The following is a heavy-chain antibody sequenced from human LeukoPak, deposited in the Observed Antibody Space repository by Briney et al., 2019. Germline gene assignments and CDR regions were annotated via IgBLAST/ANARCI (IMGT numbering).Heavy chain of an antibody. CDR3: AREVVTMVRGVGGPFDY. J-gene: IGHJ4*02. Sequence: ASVKVSCKASGYTFTGYHMHWVRQAPGQGLEWMGWINPNSGGTNYAQKFQGRVTMTRDTSISTAYMELSRLRSDDTAVYYCAREVVTMVRGVGGPFDYWGQGTLVTVSS. V-gene: IGHV1-2*02. CDR2: INPNSGGT. D-gene: IGHD3-10*01. CDR1: GYTFTGYH.